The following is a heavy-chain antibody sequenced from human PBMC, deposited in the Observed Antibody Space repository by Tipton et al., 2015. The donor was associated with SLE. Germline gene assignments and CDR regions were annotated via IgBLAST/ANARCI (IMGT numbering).Heavy chain of an antibody. V-gene: IGHV3-30*04. J-gene: IGHJ6*03. D-gene: IGHD1-26*01. CDR3: AKDGVGVDYYYYYMDV. CDR1: GFSFSYYA. CDR2: TSYDGSRN. Sequence: SLRLSCAASGFSFSYYAMHWVRQTPGKGLEWVAFTSYDGSRNFYSDSVKGRFTISRDNSKNTLYLQMNSLRVEDTAVYYCAKDGVGVDYYYYYMDVWGKGTTVTVSS.